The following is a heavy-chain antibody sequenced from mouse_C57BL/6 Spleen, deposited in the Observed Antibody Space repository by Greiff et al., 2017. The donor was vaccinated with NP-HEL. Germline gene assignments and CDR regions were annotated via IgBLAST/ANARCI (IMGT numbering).Heavy chain of an antibody. Sequence: DVMLVESGGGLVKPGGSLKLSCAASGFTFSDYGMHWVRQAPEKGLEWVAYISSGSSTIYYADTVKGRFTISRDNAKNTLFLQMTSLRSEDTAMYYCARWLLFYWYFDVWGTGTTVTVSS. CDR2: ISSGSSTI. D-gene: IGHD2-3*01. J-gene: IGHJ1*03. CDR3: ARWLLFYWYFDV. V-gene: IGHV5-17*01. CDR1: GFTFSDYG.